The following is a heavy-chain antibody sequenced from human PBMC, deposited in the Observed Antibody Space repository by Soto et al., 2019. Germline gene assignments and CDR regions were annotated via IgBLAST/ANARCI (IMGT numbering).Heavy chain of an antibody. V-gene: IGHV3-30*04. J-gene: IGHJ4*02. CDR2: ISHDGRVT. CDR3: SREPFSDSQNFDY. CDR1: GFTFNSLS. Sequence: QVQLVESGGGMVQPGTSLRLSCAASGFTFNSLSLHWVRQRPGKGLEWVAVISHDGRVTFYADFVKGRFTVSRDNSKNTIYLQMTSLRAKDTTVYYCSREPFSDSQNFDYWGQGTLVTVSS. D-gene: IGHD3-22*01.